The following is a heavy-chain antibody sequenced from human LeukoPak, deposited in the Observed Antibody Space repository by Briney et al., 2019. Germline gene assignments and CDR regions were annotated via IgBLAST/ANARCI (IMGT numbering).Heavy chain of an antibody. V-gene: IGHV4-59*01. CDR2: IYYSGST. Sequence: SETLSLTCTVSGGSISSYYWSWIRQPPGKGLEWIGYIYYSGSTNYNPSPKSRVTISVDTSKNQFSLKLSSVTAADTAVYYCAREIRCVGLTHWGQGTLVTVSS. CDR3: AREIRCVGLTH. J-gene: IGHJ1*01. CDR1: GGSISSYY. D-gene: IGHD1-26*01.